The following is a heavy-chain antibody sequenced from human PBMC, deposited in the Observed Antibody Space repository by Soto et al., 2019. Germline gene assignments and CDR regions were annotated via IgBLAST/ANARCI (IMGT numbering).Heavy chain of an antibody. Sequence: QVQLVQSGAEVKKPGASVTVSCRSSGDTFNDYYIHWVRQAPGQGLEWMGWINPNGGVTKYAQKFQGWVSMTRDTSIRTVYMQLSRLRSDDTAVYYWARESGGATATLDYYYFYMDVWCTGTTVTVPS. J-gene: IGHJ6*03. CDR2: INPNGGVT. CDR1: GDTFNDYY. D-gene: IGHD5-12*01. V-gene: IGHV1-2*04. CDR3: ARESGGATATLDYYYFYMDV.